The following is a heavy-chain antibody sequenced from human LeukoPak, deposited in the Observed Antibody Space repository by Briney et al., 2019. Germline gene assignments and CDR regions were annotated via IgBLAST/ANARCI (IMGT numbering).Heavy chain of an antibody. CDR3: ARGVVVPAAVYFDY. Sequence: PSETLPLTCAVYGGSFSGYYWSWIRQPPGKGLEWIGEINHSGSTNYNPSLKSRVTISVDTSKNQFSLKLSSVTAADTAVYYCARGVVVPAAVYFDYWGQGTLVTVSS. V-gene: IGHV4-34*01. J-gene: IGHJ4*02. D-gene: IGHD2-2*01. CDR2: INHSGST. CDR1: GGSFSGYY.